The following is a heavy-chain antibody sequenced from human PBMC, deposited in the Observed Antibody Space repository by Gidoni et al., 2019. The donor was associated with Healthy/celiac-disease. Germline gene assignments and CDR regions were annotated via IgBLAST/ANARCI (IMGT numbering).Heavy chain of an antibody. Sequence: QVQLVESGGGVVQPGRSLRLSCAASGFTFSSYGMPWVRQAPGKGLEWVAVIWYDGSNKYYADSVKGRFTISRDNSKNTLYLQMNSLRAEDTAVYYCARDSPGDYLDYWGQGTLVTVSS. CDR1: GFTFSSYG. D-gene: IGHD4-17*01. J-gene: IGHJ4*02. CDR2: IWYDGSNK. V-gene: IGHV3-33*01. CDR3: ARDSPGDYLDY.